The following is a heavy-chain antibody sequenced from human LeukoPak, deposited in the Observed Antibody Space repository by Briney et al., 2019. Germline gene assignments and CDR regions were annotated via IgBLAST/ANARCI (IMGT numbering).Heavy chain of an antibody. J-gene: IGHJ6*02. Sequence: PGGSLRLSCTASGFTFSHYEMNWVRQAPGKGLEWVSFITTSGTTIYYADSVKGRFTISRDNAKNSLYLQMSSLRAEDTAVYYCAKALATRHMDVWGQGTTVTVSS. CDR2: ITTSGTTI. CDR3: AKALATRHMDV. V-gene: IGHV3-48*03. CDR1: GFTFSHYE.